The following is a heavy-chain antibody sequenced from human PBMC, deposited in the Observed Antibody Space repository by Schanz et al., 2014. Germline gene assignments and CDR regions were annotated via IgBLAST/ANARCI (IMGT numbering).Heavy chain of an antibody. CDR3: ARPALWCGDNCFDP. CDR2: IKHDGSVK. D-gene: IGHD3-10*01. CDR1: GFTFSTFA. V-gene: IGHV3-7*04. Sequence: EVQLVESGGDLVQPGGSLRLSCSASGFTFSTFAMHWVRQAPGKGPEWVANIKHDGSVKDYVDSVEGRFTISRDNAKRSLFLQMNSLRVEDTAVYYCARPALWCGDNCFDPWGQGTLVTVSS. J-gene: IGHJ5*02.